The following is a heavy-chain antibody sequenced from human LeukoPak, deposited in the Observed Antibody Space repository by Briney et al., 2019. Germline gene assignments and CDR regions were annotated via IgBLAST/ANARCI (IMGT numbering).Heavy chain of an antibody. V-gene: IGHV5-51*01. D-gene: IGHD5-18*01. CDR3: ARLRGYSYGYKYYFDY. CDR1: GYSFTSYW. Sequence: GESLKISCKGSGYSFTSYWIGWVRQMPGKGLGWMGIIYPGDSDTRYSPSFQGQVTISADKSISTAYLQWSSLKASDTAMYYCARLRGYSYGYKYYFDYWGQGTLVTVSS. CDR2: IYPGDSDT. J-gene: IGHJ4*02.